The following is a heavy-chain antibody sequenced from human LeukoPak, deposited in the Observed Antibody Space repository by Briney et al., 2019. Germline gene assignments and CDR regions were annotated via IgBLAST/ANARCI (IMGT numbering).Heavy chain of an antibody. CDR1: GFTFSISA. Sequence: GGSLRLSCTASGFTFSISAMSWVRQAPGGGLEWVSSITSSSTSTYYADSVKGRFTISRDNSKNTLYLQMNSLRAEDTAVYYCAKSDSTSYNAFDIWGQGTMVTVSP. V-gene: IGHV3-23*01. CDR3: AKSDSTSYNAFDI. CDR2: ITSSSTST. J-gene: IGHJ3*02. D-gene: IGHD2/OR15-2a*01.